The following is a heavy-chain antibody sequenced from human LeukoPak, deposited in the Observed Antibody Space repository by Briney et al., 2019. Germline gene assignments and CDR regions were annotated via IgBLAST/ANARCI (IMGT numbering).Heavy chain of an antibody. V-gene: IGHV1-2*06. D-gene: IGHD6-19*01. CDR2: INPNSGGT. CDR1: GYTFTGYY. Sequence: ASVKVSCKASGYTFTGYYMHWVRQAPGQGLEWMGRINPNSGGTNYAQKFQGRVTMTRDTSISIAYMELSRLRSDDTAVYYCARDPLSYSSGWYYFDYWGQGTLVTVSS. CDR3: ARDPLSYSSGWYYFDY. J-gene: IGHJ4*02.